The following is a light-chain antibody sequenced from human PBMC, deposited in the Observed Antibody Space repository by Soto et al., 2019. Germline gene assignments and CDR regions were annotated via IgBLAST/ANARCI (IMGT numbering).Light chain of an antibody. Sequence: ETVLTQSPATLSLSPGERATLSCSASQSVSRYLAWYQQKPGQAPRLLIYDATNRATGIPPRFSGSGSGTAFTLTISSLEPEDLAVYYCQQRSSWPLTFGGGTKVEIK. CDR2: DAT. CDR1: QSVSRY. J-gene: IGKJ4*01. CDR3: QQRSSWPLT. V-gene: IGKV3-11*01.